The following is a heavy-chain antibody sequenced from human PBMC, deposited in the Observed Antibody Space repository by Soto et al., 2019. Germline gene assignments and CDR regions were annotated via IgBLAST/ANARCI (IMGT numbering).Heavy chain of an antibody. CDR1: GFTFSSYG. CDR3: VKDGSSGWPYYYGMDV. CDR2: ISYDGSNK. V-gene: IGHV3-30*18. D-gene: IGHD6-19*01. J-gene: IGHJ6*02. Sequence: LRLSCAASGFTFSSYGMHWVRQAPGKGLEWVAVISYDGSNKYYADSVKGRFTISRDNSKNTLYLQMSSLRAEDTAVYYCVKDGSSGWPYYYGMDVWGQGTTVTVSS.